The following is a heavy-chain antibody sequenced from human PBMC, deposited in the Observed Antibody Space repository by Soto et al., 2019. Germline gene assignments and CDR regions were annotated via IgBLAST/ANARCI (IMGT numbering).Heavy chain of an antibody. CDR1: GFTFSSYW. V-gene: IGHV3-74*01. J-gene: IGHJ3*02. CDR2: INSDGSST. D-gene: IGHD6-13*01. Sequence: PGGSLRLSCAASGFTFSSYWMHWVRQAPGKGLVWVSRINSDGSSTSYVDSVKGRFTIPRDNAKNTLYLQMNSLRAEDTAVYYCARGQLGYDAFDIWGQGTMVTVSS. CDR3: ARGQLGYDAFDI.